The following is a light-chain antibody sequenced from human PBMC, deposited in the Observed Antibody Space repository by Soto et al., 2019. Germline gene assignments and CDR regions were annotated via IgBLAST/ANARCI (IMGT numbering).Light chain of an antibody. CDR3: QQYGSSPPFT. CDR2: DAS. Sequence: EIVLTQSPGTLSLSPGERATLSCRASQSVSSSYLAWYQQKPGQAPRLLIYDASSRATGIPDRFSGSGSGTDFTLTISRLEPEDFAVYYCQQYGSSPPFTFGPGTTVDIK. CDR1: QSVSSSY. V-gene: IGKV3-20*01. J-gene: IGKJ3*01.